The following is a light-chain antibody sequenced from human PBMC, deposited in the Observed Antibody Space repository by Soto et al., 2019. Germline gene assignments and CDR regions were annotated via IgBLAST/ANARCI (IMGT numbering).Light chain of an antibody. CDR3: QQYNKWPLT. Sequence: EIVMTQSPATLSVSPGERATLSCRASQSVSIDLAWYKQTPGQATRLLIYGASTRDTGIPVRVSGSASGTEFTLTISSLQSEDFTVYYCQQYNKWPLTFGQGTKVDIK. CDR1: QSVSID. J-gene: IGKJ1*01. CDR2: GAS. V-gene: IGKV3-15*01.